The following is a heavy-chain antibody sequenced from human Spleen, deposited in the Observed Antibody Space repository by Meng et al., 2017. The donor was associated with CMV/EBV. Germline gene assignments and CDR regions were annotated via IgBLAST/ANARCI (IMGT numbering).Heavy chain of an antibody. CDR3: VRGGYIELEY. CDR1: GFTFSSYS. Sequence: GESLKISCAASGFTFSSYSMMWVRQAPGEGLEWLANINQDGSDKYYLDSVEGRFTISRDNGKNSVYLQMNSLRAGDTAVYYCVRGGYIELEYWGQGTLVTVSS. CDR2: INQDGSDK. V-gene: IGHV3-7*04. J-gene: IGHJ4*02. D-gene: IGHD6-25*01.